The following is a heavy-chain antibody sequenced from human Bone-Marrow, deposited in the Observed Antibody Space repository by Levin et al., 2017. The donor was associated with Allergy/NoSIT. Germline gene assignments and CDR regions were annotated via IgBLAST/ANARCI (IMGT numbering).Heavy chain of an antibody. Sequence: GESLKISCKASGYTFTSYDINWVRQATGQGLEWMGWMNPNSGNTGYAQKFQGRVTMTRNTSISTAYMELSSLRSEDTAVYYCARASWGICTGGVCRYYFDYWGQGTLVTVSS. D-gene: IGHD2-8*02. CDR3: ARASWGICTGGVCRYYFDY. J-gene: IGHJ4*02. V-gene: IGHV1-8*01. CDR2: MNPNSGNT. CDR1: GYTFTSYD.